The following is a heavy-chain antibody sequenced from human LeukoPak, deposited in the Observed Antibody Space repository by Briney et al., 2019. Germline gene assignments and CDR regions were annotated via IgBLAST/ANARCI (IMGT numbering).Heavy chain of an antibody. V-gene: IGHV3-21*01. Sequence: GGSLRLSCAASGFTFSSYSMNWVRQAPGKGLEWVSSISSSSSYIYYADSVKGRSTISRDNAKNSLYLQMNSLRAEDTAVYYCARGTTTTGYYFDYWGQGTLVTVSS. CDR2: ISSSSSYI. CDR3: ARGTTTTGYYFDY. CDR1: GFTFSSYS. J-gene: IGHJ4*02. D-gene: IGHD4-17*01.